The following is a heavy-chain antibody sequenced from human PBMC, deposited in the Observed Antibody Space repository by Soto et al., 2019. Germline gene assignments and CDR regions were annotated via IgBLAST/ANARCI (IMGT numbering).Heavy chain of an antibody. D-gene: IGHD2-2*01. CDR3: ASLGYCSSTSCYDWYDYYYMDV. V-gene: IGHV4-31*03. Sequence: QVQLQESGPGLVKPSQTLSLTCTVSGGSISSGGYYWSWIRQHPGKGLEWIGYIYYSGSTYYNPTVRSRVTISLDTSKNQFSLKLCSVTAADTAVYYCASLGYCSSTSCYDWYDYYYMDVWGKGTTVTVSS. J-gene: IGHJ6*03. CDR1: GGSISSGGYY. CDR2: IYYSGST.